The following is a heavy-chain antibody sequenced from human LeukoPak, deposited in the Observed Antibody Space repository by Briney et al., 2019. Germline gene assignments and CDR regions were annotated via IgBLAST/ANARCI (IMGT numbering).Heavy chain of an antibody. CDR3: ARGGGYCSSTSCYPRGWFDP. V-gene: IGHV4-30-4*08. Sequence: SQTLSLXCTVSGGSISSGDYYWSWIRQPPGKGLEWIGYIYYSGSTYYNPSLKSRVTISVDTSKNQFSLKLSSVTAADTAVYYCARGGGYCSSTSCYPRGWFDPWGQGTLVTVSS. CDR1: GGSISSGDYY. CDR2: IYYSGST. J-gene: IGHJ5*02. D-gene: IGHD2-2*03.